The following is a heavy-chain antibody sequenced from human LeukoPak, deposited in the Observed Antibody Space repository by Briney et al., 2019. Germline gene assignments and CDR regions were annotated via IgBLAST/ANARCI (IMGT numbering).Heavy chain of an antibody. V-gene: IGHV3-74*01. CDR1: GFTFSSYW. J-gene: IGHJ6*03. Sequence: GGSLRLSCAASGFTFSSYWMHWVRQAPGKRLVWVSRINSDGSSTSYADSVKGRFTISRDNAKNTLYLQMNSLRAEDTAVYYCARVGSHSSSWLRNYYYYMDVWGKGTTVTVSS. CDR3: ARVGSHSSSWLRNYYYYMDV. D-gene: IGHD6-13*01. CDR2: INSDGSST.